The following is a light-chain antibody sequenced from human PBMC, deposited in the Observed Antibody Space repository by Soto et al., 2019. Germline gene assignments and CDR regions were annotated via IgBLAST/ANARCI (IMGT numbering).Light chain of an antibody. Sequence: QSALTQPASVSGSPGQSITISCTGTSSDVGGYNYVSWYQQHPGKAPKLMIYEVSNRPSGVSNRFSGSKSGNTASQTISGLQAEDEDDYYCSSYTSSSTLVVFGGGTKLTVL. V-gene: IGLV2-14*01. CDR1: SSDVGGYNY. J-gene: IGLJ2*01. CDR2: EVS. CDR3: SSYTSSSTLVV.